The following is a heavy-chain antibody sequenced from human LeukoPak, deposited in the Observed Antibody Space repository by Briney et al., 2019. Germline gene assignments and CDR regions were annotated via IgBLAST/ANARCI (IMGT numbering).Heavy chain of an antibody. J-gene: IGHJ4*02. V-gene: IGHV1-69*13. CDR2: ITPMFGTA. D-gene: IGHD3-22*01. Sequence: GASVKVSCKASGGTFSTYAISWVRQAPGQGLEWMGGITPMFGTANYAQKFQGRVTITADESTSTAYMELSSLRSEDTAVYYCSTYYYDSSGYYSFDYWGQGTLVTVSS. CDR3: STYYYDSSGYYSFDY. CDR1: GGTFSTYA.